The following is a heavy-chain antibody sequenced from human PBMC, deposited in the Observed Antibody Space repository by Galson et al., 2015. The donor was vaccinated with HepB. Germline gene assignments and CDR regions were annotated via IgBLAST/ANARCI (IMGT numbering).Heavy chain of an antibody. CDR1: GFTFSSYS. Sequence: SLRLSCAASGFTFSSYSMNWVRQALGKGLEWVSSISSSSSYIYYADSVKGRFTISRDNAKNSLYLRMNSLRAEDTAVYYCARGELSGYSGYDLLANFDYWGQGTLVTVSS. CDR2: ISSSSSYI. CDR3: ARGELSGYSGYDLLANFDY. V-gene: IGHV3-21*01. D-gene: IGHD5-12*01. J-gene: IGHJ4*02.